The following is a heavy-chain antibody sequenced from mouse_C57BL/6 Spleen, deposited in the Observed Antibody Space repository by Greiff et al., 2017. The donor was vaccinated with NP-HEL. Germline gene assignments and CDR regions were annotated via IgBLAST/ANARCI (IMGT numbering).Heavy chain of an antibody. D-gene: IGHD4-1*01. CDR2: IYPSDSET. CDR1: GYTFTSYW. V-gene: IGHV1-61*01. Sequence: QVQLQQPGAELVRPGSSVKLSCKASGYTFTSYWMDWVKQRPGQGLEWIGNIYPSDSETHYNQKFKDKATLTVDKSSSTAYMQLSSLTSEDSAVYYCARKLGQGAMDYWGQGTSVTVSS. J-gene: IGHJ4*01. CDR3: ARKLGQGAMDY.